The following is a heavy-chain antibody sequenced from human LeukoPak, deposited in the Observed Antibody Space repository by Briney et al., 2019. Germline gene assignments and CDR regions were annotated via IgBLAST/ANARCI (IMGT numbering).Heavy chain of an antibody. CDR1: GFTFSNAW. J-gene: IGHJ4*02. CDR2: LESKTDGGTT. V-gene: IGHV3-15*04. CDR3: TTEILWFGELLSNY. Sequence: GGSLRLSCAASGFTFSNAWMSWVRQAPGKGLEWVGRLESKTDGGTTDYAAPVKGRFTISRDDSKNTLYLQMNSLKTEDTAVYYCTTEILWFGELLSNYWGQGTLVTVSS. D-gene: IGHD3-10*01.